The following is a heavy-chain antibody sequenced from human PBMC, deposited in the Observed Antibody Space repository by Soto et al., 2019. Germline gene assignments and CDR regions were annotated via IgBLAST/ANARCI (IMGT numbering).Heavy chain of an antibody. V-gene: IGHV3-11*05. CDR1: GFTFSDYY. CDR3: ARDYYGPGWFDP. J-gene: IGHJ5*02. Sequence: QVQLVESGGGLVKPGGSLRLSCAASGFTFSDYYMSWIRQAPGKGLEWVSYISTSSSYTNYADSVKGRFTISRDNAKNSLYLQMNSLRAEDTAVYYCARDYYGPGWFDPWGQGTLVTVSS. D-gene: IGHD3-10*01. CDR2: ISTSSSYT.